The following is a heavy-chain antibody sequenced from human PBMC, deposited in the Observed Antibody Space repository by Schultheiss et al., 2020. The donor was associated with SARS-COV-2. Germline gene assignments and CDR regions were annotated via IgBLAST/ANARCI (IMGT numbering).Heavy chain of an antibody. CDR3: ARGAWALAGPPPPHHSNGMDV. CDR2: IWYDGSNK. D-gene: IGHD6-19*01. V-gene: IGHV3-33*08. CDR1: GFTFSSYG. J-gene: IGHJ6*02. Sequence: GGSLRLSCAASGFTFSSYGMHWVRQAPGKGLEWVAVIWYDGSNKYYADSVKGRLTISRDNAKNTLYLQMNSLRDEDTAVYYCARGAWALAGPPPPHHSNGMDVWGQGTTVTVSS.